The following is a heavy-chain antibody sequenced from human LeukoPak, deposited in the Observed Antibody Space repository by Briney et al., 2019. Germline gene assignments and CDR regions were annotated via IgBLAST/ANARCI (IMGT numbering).Heavy chain of an antibody. CDR2: ITGSGLDT. CDR1: GFNFNVYA. D-gene: IGHD3-22*01. V-gene: IGHV3-23*01. Sequence: GGSLRLSCEASGFNFNVYAMSWVRQAPGKGLEWVSAITGSGLDTYYADSVKGRFTISRDNSQNTVYLQMHRLRPEDTAVYYCAKESRYYYESSGYIDYWGQGTLVTVSS. CDR3: AKESRYYYESSGYIDY. J-gene: IGHJ4*02.